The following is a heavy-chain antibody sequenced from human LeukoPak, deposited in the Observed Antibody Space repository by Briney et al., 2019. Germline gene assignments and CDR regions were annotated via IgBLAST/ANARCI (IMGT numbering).Heavy chain of an antibody. CDR3: ARGAEYYAIWRGYAGYSDY. J-gene: IGHJ4*02. V-gene: IGHV4-38-2*02. CDR1: GYSISNGYY. D-gene: IGHD3-3*01. CDR2: IYHRGST. Sequence: SETLSLTCTVSGYSISNGYYWGWIRQPPGKGLEWVGSIYHRGSTYYNPSPRSRVTISLDRSKKKFSLKLTSVTAADTAVYFCARGAEYYAIWRGYAGYSDYWGQGISVTVSS.